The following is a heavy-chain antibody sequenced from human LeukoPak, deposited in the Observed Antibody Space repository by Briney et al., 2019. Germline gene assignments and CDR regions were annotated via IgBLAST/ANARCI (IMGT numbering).Heavy chain of an antibody. CDR1: GGSFSGYY. J-gene: IGHJ4*02. V-gene: IGHV4-34*01. CDR2: INHSGST. Sequence: PSETLSLTCAVYGGSFSGYYWSWIRQPPGKGLEWIGEINHSGSTNYNPSLKSRVTISVDTSKNQFSLKLSSVTAADTAVYYCARGRFLHYWGQGTLVTVSS. CDR3: ARGRFLHY. D-gene: IGHD3-3*01.